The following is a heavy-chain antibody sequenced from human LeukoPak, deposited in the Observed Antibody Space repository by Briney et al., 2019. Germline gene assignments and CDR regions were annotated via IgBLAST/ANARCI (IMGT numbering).Heavy chain of an antibody. CDR1: GFTFSSYS. J-gene: IGHJ4*02. CDR2: ISSSSSYI. Sequence: GGSLRLSCAASGFTFSSYSMNWVRQASGKGLEWVSSISSSSSYIYYADSVKGRFTISRDNAKNSLYLQMNSLRAEDTAVYYCARGPGSQTNYWGQGTLVTVSS. V-gene: IGHV3-21*01. CDR3: ARGPGSQTNY. D-gene: IGHD1-26*01.